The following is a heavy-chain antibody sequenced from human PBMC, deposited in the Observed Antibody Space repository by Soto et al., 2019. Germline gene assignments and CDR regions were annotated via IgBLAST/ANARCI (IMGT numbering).Heavy chain of an antibody. CDR3: ARDQTMTGGSYNY. D-gene: IGHD1-26*01. J-gene: IGHJ4*02. Sequence: QVQLVQSGPEVQRPGASVEVSCKPSGYTFITYGISWVRQGPGQGLEWMGWISTHNGDTKYAQKFQGRVTMTTETSTGTAYMELRSLRSDDTAIYYCARDQTMTGGSYNYWGQGTLVTVSS. CDR2: ISTHNGDT. CDR1: GYTFITYG. V-gene: IGHV1-18*01.